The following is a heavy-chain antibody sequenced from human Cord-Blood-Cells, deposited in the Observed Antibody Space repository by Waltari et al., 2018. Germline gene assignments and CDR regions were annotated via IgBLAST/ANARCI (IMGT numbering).Heavy chain of an antibody. D-gene: IGHD7-27*01. J-gene: IGHJ4*02. V-gene: IGHV1-69*01. CDR1: GGTFSSYA. Sequence: QVQLVQSGAEVKKPGSSVQVSCTDSGGTFSSYAISWVRQAPAQGLEWMGGIIPIFGTANYAQKFQGRVTITADESTSTAYMELSSLRSEDTAVYYCARATIGTSLGIPRYFDYWGQGTLVTVSS. CDR2: IIPIFGTA. CDR3: ARATIGTSLGIPRYFDY.